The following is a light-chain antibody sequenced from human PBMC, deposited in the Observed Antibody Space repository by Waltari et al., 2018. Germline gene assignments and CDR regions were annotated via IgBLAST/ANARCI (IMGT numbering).Light chain of an antibody. CDR3: QQSFVTGT. J-gene: IGKJ3*01. V-gene: IGKV1-39*01. CDR2: TTS. CDR1: QSISHF. Sequence: DIQMTQSPSSVSASVGDRVTITCRASQSISHFLNWYQQNPGKAPKLLLYTTSNLQTGVPSRFSGSGSGTDFTLTISSLQPEDFATYYCQQSFVTGTFGPGTKVDIK.